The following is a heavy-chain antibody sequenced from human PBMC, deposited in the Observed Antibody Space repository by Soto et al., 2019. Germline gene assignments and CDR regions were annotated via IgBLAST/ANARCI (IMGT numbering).Heavy chain of an antibody. V-gene: IGHV3-23*01. CDR3: AKEFICSGGSCEYYFEY. CDR2: ISGSGGST. Sequence: PGGSLRLSCAASGFTFSSYAMSWVRQAPGKGLEWVSAISGSGGSTYYADSVKGRFTISRDNSKNTLYLQMNSLRAEDTAVYYCAKEFICSGGSCEYYFEYWGQGTLVTVSS. J-gene: IGHJ4*02. CDR1: GFTFSSYA. D-gene: IGHD2-15*01.